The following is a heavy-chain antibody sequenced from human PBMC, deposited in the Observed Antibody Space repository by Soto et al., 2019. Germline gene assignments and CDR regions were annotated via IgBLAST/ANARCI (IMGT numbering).Heavy chain of an antibody. V-gene: IGHV1-69*01. CDR2: IIPIFGTA. CDR1: GGTFSSYA. Sequence: QVQLVQSGAEVKKPGSSVKVSCKASGGTFSSYAISWVRQAPGQGLEWMGGIIPIFGTANYAQKFQGRVTITADEPPRTGYMELGSVRSEDTGVYYCANLRGGTGYSSGWYPYWGQGTLVTVSS. CDR3: ANLRGGTGYSSGWYPY. J-gene: IGHJ4*02. D-gene: IGHD6-19*01.